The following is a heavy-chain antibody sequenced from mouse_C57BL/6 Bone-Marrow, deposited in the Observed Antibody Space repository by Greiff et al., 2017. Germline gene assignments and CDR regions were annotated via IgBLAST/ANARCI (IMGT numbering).Heavy chain of an antibody. CDR1: GYTFTDYE. CDR3: TPSSYYYGSSSWFAY. Sequence: LQQSGAELVRPGASVTLSCKASGYTFTDYEMHWVKQTPVHGLEWIGAIDPETGGTAYNQKFKGKAILTADKSSSTAYMELRSLTSEDSAVYYCTPSSYYYGSSSWFAYWGQGTLVTVSA. D-gene: IGHD1-1*01. V-gene: IGHV1-15*01. CDR2: IDPETGGT. J-gene: IGHJ3*01.